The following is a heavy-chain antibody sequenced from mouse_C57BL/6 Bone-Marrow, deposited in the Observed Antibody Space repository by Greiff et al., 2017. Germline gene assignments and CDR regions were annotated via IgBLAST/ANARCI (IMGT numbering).Heavy chain of an antibody. CDR1: GYTFTSYG. V-gene: IGHV1-81*01. J-gene: IGHJ2*01. CDR2: IYPRSGNT. CDR3: ARCYYGSSHY. Sequence: QVQLQQSGAELARPGASVKLSCKASGYTFTSYGISWVKQRTGQGLEWIGEIYPRSGNTYYNEQLKGKATLTADKSYSPAYMELRSLTSEGSAVYFCARCYYGSSHYWGQGTTLTVSS. D-gene: IGHD1-1*01.